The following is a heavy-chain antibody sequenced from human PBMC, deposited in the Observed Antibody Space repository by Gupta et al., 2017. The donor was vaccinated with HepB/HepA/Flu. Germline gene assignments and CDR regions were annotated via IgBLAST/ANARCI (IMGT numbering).Heavy chain of an antibody. CDR2: IYSSGIT. Sequence: QVQLQESGPGLVKPSETLSLTCTVSGGSISNYYWSWVRQFPGKGLEWIGYIYSSGITSYNPSLKSRVTVSVDTSKNQFSLKLSAVTAADTAMYYCARHTQYCSSGSCYSTHGMDVWGQGTTVTISS. CDR3: ARHTQYCSSGSCYSTHGMDV. D-gene: IGHD2-15*01. J-gene: IGHJ6*02. CDR1: GGSISNYY. V-gene: IGHV4-59*08.